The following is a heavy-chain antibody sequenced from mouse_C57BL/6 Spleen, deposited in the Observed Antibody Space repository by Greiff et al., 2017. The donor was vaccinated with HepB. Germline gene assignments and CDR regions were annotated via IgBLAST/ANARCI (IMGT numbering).Heavy chain of an antibody. J-gene: IGHJ2*01. CDR2: INPNNGVT. V-gene: IGHV1-22*01. Sequence: VQLQQSGPELVKPGASVKMSCKASGYTFTDYNMHWVKQSHGKSLEWIGYINPNNGVTSYNQKFKGKATLTVNKSSSTAYMELRSLTAEDSAVYDCARPVPYVDYWGQGTTLTVSS. CDR3: ARPVPYVDY. CDR1: GYTFTDYN.